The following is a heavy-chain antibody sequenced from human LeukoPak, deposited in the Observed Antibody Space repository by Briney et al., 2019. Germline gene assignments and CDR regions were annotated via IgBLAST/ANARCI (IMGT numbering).Heavy chain of an antibody. CDR1: GGSISSSSYY. V-gene: IGHV4-39*01. CDR3: AGQTGYSSSWYYFDY. CDR2: IYYSGST. Sequence: SETLSLTCTVSGGSISSSSYYWGWIRQPPGKGLEWIGSIYYSGSTYCNPSLKSRVTISVDTSKNQFSLKPSSVTAADTAVYYCAGQTGYSSSWYYFDYWGQGTLVTVSS. J-gene: IGHJ4*02. D-gene: IGHD6-13*01.